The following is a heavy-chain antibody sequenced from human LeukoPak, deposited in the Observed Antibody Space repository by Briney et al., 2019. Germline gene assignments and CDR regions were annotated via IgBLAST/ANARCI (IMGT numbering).Heavy chain of an antibody. J-gene: IGHJ6*03. Sequence: GGSLRLSCVASGFTFSDYDMSWVRQAPGKGLEWVSAISGSGGSTYYADSVKGRFTISRDNSKNTLYLQMNSLRAEDTAVYYCASFIDYYYYYMDVWGKGTTVTVSS. CDR1: GFTFSDYD. CDR3: ASFIDYYYYYMDV. CDR2: ISGSGGST. D-gene: IGHD1-26*01. V-gene: IGHV3-23*01.